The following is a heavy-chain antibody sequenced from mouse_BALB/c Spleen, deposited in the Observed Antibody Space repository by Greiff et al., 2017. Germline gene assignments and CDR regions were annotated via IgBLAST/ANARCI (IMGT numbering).Heavy chain of an antibody. J-gene: IGHJ2*01. V-gene: IGHV14-4*02. Sequence: VQLQQSGAELVRSGASVKLSCTASGFNIKDYYMHWVKQRPEQGLEWIGWIDPENGDTEYAPKFQGKATMTADTSSNPAYLQLSSLTSEDTAVYYCNALGRWGQGTTLTVSS. CDR1: GFNIKDYY. CDR3: NALGR. CDR2: IDPENGDT.